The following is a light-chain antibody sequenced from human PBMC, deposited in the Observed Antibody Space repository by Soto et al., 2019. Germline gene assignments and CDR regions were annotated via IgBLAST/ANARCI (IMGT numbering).Light chain of an antibody. V-gene: IGKV3-15*01. Sequence: EIVMTQSPATLSVSPGERATLSCRASQSVSSNLAWYQQKPGQAPRLLIYDASTRATGIPARFSGSGSGTEFTLTISSLQSEDFTMYYCQQYNIWPPKFTFGQGTKLEIK. J-gene: IGKJ2*01. CDR3: QQYNIWPPKFT. CDR2: DAS. CDR1: QSVSSN.